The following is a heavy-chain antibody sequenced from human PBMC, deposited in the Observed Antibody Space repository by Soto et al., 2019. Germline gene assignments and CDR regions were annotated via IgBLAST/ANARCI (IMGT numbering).Heavy chain of an antibody. CDR2: ITNSGGST. J-gene: IGHJ2*01. CDR1: GFRFNAYA. D-gene: IGHD2-21*02. Sequence: EVQLLESGGGLVQPGGSLRLSCAASGFRFNAYAMNWVRQAPGKGLEWVSGITNSGGSTYYADSVKGRFTISRDNSRNMLYLQMGSLRAEDTAIYYCAKVTRAIYCGGDCSYWYFDLWGRGTQVTVSS. V-gene: IGHV3-23*01. CDR3: AKVTRAIYCGGDCSYWYFDL.